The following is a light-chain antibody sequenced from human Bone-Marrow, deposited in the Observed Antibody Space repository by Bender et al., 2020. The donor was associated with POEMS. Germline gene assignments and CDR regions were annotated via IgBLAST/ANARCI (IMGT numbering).Light chain of an antibody. CDR3: SSHSSDETLV. J-gene: IGLJ2*01. CDR2: RNN. CDR1: SSNIGSTY. Sequence: HSVLTQPPSVSGAPGQRVSISCSGSSSNIGSTYVYWYQQLPGTAPKLLFYRNNQRPSGVPDRFSASKSGNTASLAITGLQAENEGDYYCSSHSSDETLVFGGGTKVTVL. V-gene: IGLV1-47*01.